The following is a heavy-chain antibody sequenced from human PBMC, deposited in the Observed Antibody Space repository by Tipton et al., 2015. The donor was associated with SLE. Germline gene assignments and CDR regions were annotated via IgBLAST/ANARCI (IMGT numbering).Heavy chain of an antibody. CDR1: GGSISSYY. D-gene: IGHD3-3*01. J-gene: IGHJ3*02. CDR2: IYYSGST. CDR3: ARAPTSYFGVVNDAFDI. Sequence: LRLSCTVSGGSISSYYWSWIRQPPGKGLEWIGYIYYSGSTNYNPSLKSRVTISVDTSKNQFSLKLSSVTAADTAVYYCARAPTSYFGVVNDAFDIWGQGTMVTVSS. V-gene: IGHV4-59*01.